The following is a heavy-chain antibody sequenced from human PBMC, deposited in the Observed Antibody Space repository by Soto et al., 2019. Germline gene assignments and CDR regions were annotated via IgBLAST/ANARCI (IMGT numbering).Heavy chain of an antibody. CDR1: GFTFSSYA. J-gene: IGHJ4*02. Sequence: GGSLRLSCAASGFTFSSYAMHWVRQAPGKGLEWVAVISYDGSNKYYADSVKGRFTISRDNSKNTLYLQMNSLRAEDTAVYYCARDSYYFDYWGQGTLVTVSS. CDR3: ARDSYYFDY. V-gene: IGHV3-30-3*01. CDR2: ISYDGSNK.